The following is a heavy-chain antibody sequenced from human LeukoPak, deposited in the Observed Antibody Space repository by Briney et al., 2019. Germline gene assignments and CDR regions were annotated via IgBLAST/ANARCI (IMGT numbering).Heavy chain of an antibody. V-gene: IGHV3-33*01. CDR3: ARDPYITMVRGVIITGGMDV. J-gene: IGHJ6*02. CDR2: IWYDGSNK. D-gene: IGHD3-10*01. CDR1: GFTFSSYG. Sequence: GGSLRLSCAASGFTFSSYGMHWVRQAPGKGLEWVAVIWYDGSNKYYADSVKGRFTISRDNSKNTLYLQMNSLRAEDTAVYYCARDPYITMVRGVIITGGMDVWGQGTTVTVPS.